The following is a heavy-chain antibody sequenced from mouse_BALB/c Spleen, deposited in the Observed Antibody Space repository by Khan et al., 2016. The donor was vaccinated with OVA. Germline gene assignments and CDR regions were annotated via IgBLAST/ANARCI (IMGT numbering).Heavy chain of an antibody. CDR2: IYPGDGST. V-gene: IGHV1S56*01. CDR1: GYTFTSYD. J-gene: IGHJ4*01. Sequence: QVQLKQSGPELVKPGASVKISCKASGYTFTSYDINWVKQRPGQGLEWIGWIYPGDGSTKYNEKFKGKATLTADKSSSTAYMQLSRLTSEDSSVYFCARVGLGGVALDYWGQGTSVTVSS. CDR3: ARVGLGGVALDY.